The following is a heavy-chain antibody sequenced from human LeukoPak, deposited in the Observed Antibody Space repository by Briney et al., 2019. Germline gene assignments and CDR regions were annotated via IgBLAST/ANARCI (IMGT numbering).Heavy chain of an antibody. D-gene: IGHD6-19*01. J-gene: IGHJ4*02. CDR3: AKRGAGPFGY. CDR2: IYYSGST. CDR1: GGSISNKDFY. Sequence: SETLSLTCIVSGGSISNKDFYWGWIRQPPGKGLEWIGSIYYSGSTYYNPSLKSRVTISVETANNQFSLKLRSVTAADTAVYYCAKRGAGPFGYWGQGTLVTVSS. V-gene: IGHV4-39*01.